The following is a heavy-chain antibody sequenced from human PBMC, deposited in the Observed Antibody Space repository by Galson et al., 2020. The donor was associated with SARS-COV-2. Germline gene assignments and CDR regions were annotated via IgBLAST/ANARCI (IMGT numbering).Heavy chain of an antibody. CDR3: ARRGYSYDYYYYGMDV. J-gene: IGHJ6*02. Sequence: GESLKISCKGSGYSFTSYWIGWVRQMPGKGLEWMGIIYPGDSDTRYSPSFQGQVTISADKSISTAYLQWSSLKASDTAMYYCARRGYSYDYYYYGMDVWGQGTTVTVSS. CDR1: GYSFTSYW. CDR2: IYPGDSDT. V-gene: IGHV5-51*01. D-gene: IGHD5-18*01.